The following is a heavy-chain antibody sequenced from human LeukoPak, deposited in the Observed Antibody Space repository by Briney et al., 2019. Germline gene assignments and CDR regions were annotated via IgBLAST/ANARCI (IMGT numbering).Heavy chain of an antibody. J-gene: IGHJ4*02. CDR2: MHHDGNTK. Sequence: GGSLRLSCAASGFTFRTYGMYWVRQAPGKGLEWVAFMHHDGNTKYADSVKGRFTVSRDNSNNTLYLQMNSLGGDDTAVYYCAKDKSHRGVFIEMGYWGQGTLVTVSS. D-gene: IGHD3-10*01. CDR1: GFTFRTYG. CDR3: AKDKSHRGVFIEMGY. V-gene: IGHV3-30*02.